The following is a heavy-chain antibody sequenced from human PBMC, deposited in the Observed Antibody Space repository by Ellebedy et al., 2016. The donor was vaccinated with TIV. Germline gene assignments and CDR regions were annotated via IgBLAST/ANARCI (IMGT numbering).Heavy chain of an antibody. Sequence: PGGSLRLSCAASGFTFSSYAMSWVRQAPGKGLEWLAVISGIGPYAYYADSVKGRFTISRDDFRNTVFMQMNTLRVDDAAVYYCARLPTGRIARDVGVAWFGHWGQGVLVTVSS. CDR3: ARLPTGRIARDVGVAWFGH. D-gene: IGHD6-13*01. V-gene: IGHV3-23*01. J-gene: IGHJ5*02. CDR1: GFTFSSYA. CDR2: ISGIGPYA.